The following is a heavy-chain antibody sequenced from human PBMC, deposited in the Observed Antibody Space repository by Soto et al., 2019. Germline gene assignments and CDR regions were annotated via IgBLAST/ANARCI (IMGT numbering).Heavy chain of an antibody. CDR1: GGSISSYY. Sequence: QVQLQESGPGLVKPSETLSLTCTVSGGSISSYYWSWIRQPAGKGLEWIGRTYASGSANYNPSLKSRVTMSVDTSKSQFSLKLSSVTAADTAVYYCARGGFSGHDSWGQGTLVTVSS. J-gene: IGHJ5*01. CDR2: TYASGSA. D-gene: IGHD5-12*01. V-gene: IGHV4-4*07. CDR3: ARGGFSGHDS.